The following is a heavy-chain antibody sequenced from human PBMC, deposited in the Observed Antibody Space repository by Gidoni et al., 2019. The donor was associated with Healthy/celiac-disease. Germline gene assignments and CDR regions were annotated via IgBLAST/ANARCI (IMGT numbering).Heavy chain of an antibody. Sequence: HLQLQESGPGLVKPSETLSLPCTVSGGSISSSSYYWGWIRQPPGKWLEWIGSIHYIGSTYYNPSLKSRFITSVDTSKNQFSLKLSSVTAADTAVYYCATSPYSSSWYSWFDPWGQGTLVTVSS. CDR3: ATSPYSSSWYSWFDP. V-gene: IGHV4-39*07. CDR2: IHYIGST. CDR1: GGSISSSSYY. J-gene: IGHJ5*02. D-gene: IGHD6-13*01.